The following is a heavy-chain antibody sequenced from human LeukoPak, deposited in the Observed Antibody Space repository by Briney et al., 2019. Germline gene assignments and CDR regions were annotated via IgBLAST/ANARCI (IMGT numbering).Heavy chain of an antibody. CDR2: ISYDGGNK. CDR3: VRDWTGLKNYFDY. Sequence: GGSLRLSCAASGFNHSNYAIRWVGQAPGKGLEWVAVISYDGGNKYYADSVKGRFTISRDNSKNTVYLQMNSLRVEDTAVYYCVRDWTGLKNYFDYWGQGTLVTVSS. D-gene: IGHD3/OR15-3a*01. J-gene: IGHJ4*02. CDR1: GFNHSNYA. V-gene: IGHV3-30-3*01.